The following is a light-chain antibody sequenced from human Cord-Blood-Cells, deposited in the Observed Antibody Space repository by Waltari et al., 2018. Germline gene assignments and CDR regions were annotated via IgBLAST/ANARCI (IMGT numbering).Light chain of an antibody. Sequence: DIQMTQSPSSLSASVGDRVTITCRARQSISSYLNWYQQKPGKAPKLLIYAASRLQSGVPSRFSGSGSGTDFTLTISSLQPEDFATYYCQQSYSTPITFGQGTRLEIK. CDR2: AAS. J-gene: IGKJ5*01. CDR1: QSISSY. CDR3: QQSYSTPIT. V-gene: IGKV1-39*01.